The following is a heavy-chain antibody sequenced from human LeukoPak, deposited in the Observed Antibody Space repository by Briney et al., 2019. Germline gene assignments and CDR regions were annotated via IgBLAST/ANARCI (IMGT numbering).Heavy chain of an antibody. CDR3: AEDRTPGGDCYFDY. V-gene: IGHV3-30*18. D-gene: IGHD2-21*02. CDR1: GFTFSSYG. CDR2: IPYDGSNK. J-gene: IGHJ4*02. Sequence: GRSLRLSCAASGFTFSSYGMHWVRQAPGKGLEWVAVIPYDGSNKYYADSVKGRFTISRDSSKNTLYLQMNSLRPDDTAVYYCAEDRTPGGDCYFDYWGQGTLVTVSS.